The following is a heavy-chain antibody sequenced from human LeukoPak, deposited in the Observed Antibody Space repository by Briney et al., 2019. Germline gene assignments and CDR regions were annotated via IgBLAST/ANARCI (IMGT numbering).Heavy chain of an antibody. CDR2: ISYDGSNK. CDR1: GFTFTDYA. CDR3: ARRLRFGDYLPDF. Sequence: QPGGSLRLSCAASGFTFTDYAMHWVRQAPGKGLEWVGVISYDGSNKYYGDSVKGRFTISRDNSKDTLYLQMNSLRTEDTALYYCARRLRFGDYLPDFWGQGTLVSVSS. V-gene: IGHV3-30-3*01. D-gene: IGHD4-17*01. J-gene: IGHJ4*02.